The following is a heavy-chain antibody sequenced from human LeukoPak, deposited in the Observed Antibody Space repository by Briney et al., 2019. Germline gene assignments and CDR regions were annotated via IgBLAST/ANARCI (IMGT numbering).Heavy chain of an antibody. CDR3: AKAPDSAYRYYYGMDV. Sequence: GGSLRLSCAVSGLTFSNYGMSWLRQAPGRGLEWVSAISGSGGNTYYADSVKGRFTISRDNSKNILYVQMNSLRAEDTAVYYCAKAPDSAYRYYYGMDVWGQGTTVTVSS. CDR1: GLTFSNYG. CDR2: ISGSGGNT. J-gene: IGHJ6*02. D-gene: IGHD5-12*01. V-gene: IGHV3-23*01.